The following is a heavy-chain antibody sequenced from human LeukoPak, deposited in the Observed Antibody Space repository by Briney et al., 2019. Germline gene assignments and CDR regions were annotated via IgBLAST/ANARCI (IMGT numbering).Heavy chain of an antibody. Sequence: SATLSLTSAVSGYSISSGYYWGWIRQPPGKGLEWIGSIYHSGSTYYNPSLKSRVTISVDTSKNQFSLKLSSVTAADTAVYYCARDLWRDYYGSGSVNWFDPWGQGTLVTVSS. CDR1: GYSISSGYY. J-gene: IGHJ5*02. CDR3: ARDLWRDYYGSGSVNWFDP. V-gene: IGHV4-38-2*02. CDR2: IYHSGST. D-gene: IGHD3-10*01.